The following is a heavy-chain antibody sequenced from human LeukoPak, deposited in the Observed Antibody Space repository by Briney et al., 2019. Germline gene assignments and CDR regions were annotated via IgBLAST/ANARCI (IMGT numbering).Heavy chain of an antibody. D-gene: IGHD3-10*01. Sequence: SETLSLTCSVSGGSVSSYFWTWLRQSPLKGLKSLGYISYSGGTKYNPSLQSRVTMSVDTSKNQISLTLTSVTAADTAMYYCAGYSSGRFFFHFWGQGALVAVSS. CDR1: GGSVSSYF. CDR3: AGYSSGRFFFHF. V-gene: IGHV4-59*02. J-gene: IGHJ4*02. CDR2: ISYSGGT.